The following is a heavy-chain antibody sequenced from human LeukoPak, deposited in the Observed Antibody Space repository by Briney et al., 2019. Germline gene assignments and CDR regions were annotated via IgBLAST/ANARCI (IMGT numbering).Heavy chain of an antibody. CDR1: GFTFSSYA. D-gene: IGHD5-24*01. CDR3: AKSRRNGYKEGLDFDY. CDR2: ISGSDGST. J-gene: IGHJ4*02. V-gene: IGHV3-23*01. Sequence: GGSLRLSCAASGFTFSSYAMSWVRQAPGKGLEWVSTISGSDGSTYYADSVKGRFTISRDDARNSLYLQMDSLRAEDTAVYYCAKSRRNGYKEGLDFDYWGQGTLVTVSA.